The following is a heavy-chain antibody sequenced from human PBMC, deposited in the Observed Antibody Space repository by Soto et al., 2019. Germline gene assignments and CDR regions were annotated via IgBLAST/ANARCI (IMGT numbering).Heavy chain of an antibody. CDR3: ARDQGYDYIWGSYRYIGCLDY. V-gene: IGHV1-46*03. CDR1: GYTFTSYY. Sequence: ASVKVSCKASGYTFTSYYMHWVRQAPGQGLEWMGIINPSGGSTSYAQKFQGRVTMTRDTSTSTVYMELSSLRSEDTAVYYCARDQGYDYIWGSYRYIGCLDYWGQGTLVTVSS. D-gene: IGHD3-16*02. J-gene: IGHJ4*02. CDR2: INPSGGST.